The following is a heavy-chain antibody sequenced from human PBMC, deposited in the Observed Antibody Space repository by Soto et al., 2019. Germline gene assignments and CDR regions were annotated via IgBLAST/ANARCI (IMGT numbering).Heavy chain of an antibody. CDR2: FIPIFVSA. V-gene: IGHV1-69*01. D-gene: IGHD3-10*01. J-gene: IGHJ4*02. Sequence: KVSCKASGGTVSSYAITWVRQAPGKGLEWMGVFIPIFVSAHYAPKFQGRITITADESASTAYMELSGLTSEDTAIYYCARDVSSDTTGFRGYDLWGQGTQVTVSS. CDR3: ARDVSSDTTGFRGYDL. CDR1: GGTVSSYA.